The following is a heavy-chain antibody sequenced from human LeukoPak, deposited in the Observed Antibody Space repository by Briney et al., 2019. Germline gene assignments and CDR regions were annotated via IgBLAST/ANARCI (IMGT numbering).Heavy chain of an antibody. Sequence: GGSLKLSCAASGLTFDDYGMSWVRQAPGKGLEWVSGINWNGGSTGYADSVKGRFTISRDNAKNSLYLQMNSLRAEDTALYYCARDGAVAGTGDCFDYWGQGTLVTVSS. CDR1: GLTFDDYG. CDR2: INWNGGST. V-gene: IGHV3-20*04. CDR3: ARDGAVAGTGDCFDY. D-gene: IGHD6-19*01. J-gene: IGHJ4*02.